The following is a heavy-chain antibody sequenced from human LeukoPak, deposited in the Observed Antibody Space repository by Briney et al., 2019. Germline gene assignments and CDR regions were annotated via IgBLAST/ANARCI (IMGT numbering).Heavy chain of an antibody. Sequence: SETLSLTCAVYGGSFSGYYWSWIRQPPGKGLEWIGEINHSGSTNCNPSLKSRVTISVDTSKNQFSLKLSSVTAADTAVYYCARDSSSSGFDPWGQGTLVTVSS. CDR2: INHSGST. J-gene: IGHJ5*02. V-gene: IGHV4-34*01. CDR1: GGSFSGYY. CDR3: ARDSSSSGFDP. D-gene: IGHD6-6*01.